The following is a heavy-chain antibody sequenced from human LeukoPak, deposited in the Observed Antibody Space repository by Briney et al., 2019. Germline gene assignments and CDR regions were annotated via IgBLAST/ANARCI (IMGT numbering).Heavy chain of an antibody. V-gene: IGHV1-2*02. CDR3: ASGLRYFDWLSHRAFDI. J-gene: IGHJ3*02. CDR1: GYTFTGYY. Sequence: GASVKVSCKASGYTFTGYYMHWVRQAPGQGLEWMGWINPNSGGTNYAQKFQGRVTMTRDTSISTAYMELSRLRSDDTAVYHCASGLRYFDWLSHRAFDIWGQGTTVTVSS. D-gene: IGHD3-9*01. CDR2: INPNSGGT.